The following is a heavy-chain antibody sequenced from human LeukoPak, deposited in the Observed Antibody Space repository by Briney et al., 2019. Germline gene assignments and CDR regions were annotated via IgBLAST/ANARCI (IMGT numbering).Heavy chain of an antibody. D-gene: IGHD2-15*01. V-gene: IGHV3-20*04. CDR3: ARDVGEASPADAFDI. Sequence: PGGSLRLSCAASGFTFDDYGMSWVRHAPGKGLGWVSGINWNGGSTGYADSVKGRFTISRDNAKNSLYLQMNSLRAEDTALYYCARDVGEASPADAFDISGEGTMGTVSS. CDR1: GFTFDDYG. CDR2: INWNGGST. J-gene: IGHJ3*02.